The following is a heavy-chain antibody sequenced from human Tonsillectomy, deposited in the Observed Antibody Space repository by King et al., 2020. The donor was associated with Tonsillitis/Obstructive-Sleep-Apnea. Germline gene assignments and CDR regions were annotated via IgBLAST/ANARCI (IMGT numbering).Heavy chain of an antibody. Sequence: VQLVESGAEVKEPGESLKISCNVSGYNFSSYWVAWVRQMPGRGLECMGIIYPGDSDTRYSPSFQGQVTISADKSISTAYLQWSSLKASDTAMYYCARRGDFWSGYHYPIDYWGQGTLVTVSS. CDR3: ARRGDFWSGYHYPIDY. D-gene: IGHD3-3*01. J-gene: IGHJ4*02. CDR1: GYNFSSYW. V-gene: IGHV5-51*01. CDR2: IYPGDSDT.